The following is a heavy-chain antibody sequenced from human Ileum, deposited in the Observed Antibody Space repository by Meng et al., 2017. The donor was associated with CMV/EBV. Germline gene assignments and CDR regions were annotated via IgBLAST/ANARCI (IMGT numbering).Heavy chain of an antibody. Sequence: QVHRQQSGPCLVKPSETFSLTCTVSGGAISGYYWSWIRQPATKGLEWIGRVYSSGSTDYNPSLQSRVTMSVDTSKNQFSLKLSSVTAADTAVYYCARGSSSWAFDYWGQGTLVTVSS. CDR3: ARGSSSWAFDY. V-gene: IGHV4-4*07. CDR2: VYSSGST. CDR1: GGAISGYY. J-gene: IGHJ4*02. D-gene: IGHD2-2*01.